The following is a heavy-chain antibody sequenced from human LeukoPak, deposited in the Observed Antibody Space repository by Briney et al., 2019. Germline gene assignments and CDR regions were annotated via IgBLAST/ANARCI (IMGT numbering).Heavy chain of an antibody. CDR2: ISESGST. CDR1: GGSIGFYH. D-gene: IGHD3-22*01. J-gene: IGHJ6*03. Sequence: PSETLSLTCTVSGGSIGFYHWSWIRQSPGKELEWIGDISESGSTNYMPSLKSRVTISVDTSNQFSLKLRSVTAADTAVYYCARGRHDITMIVVVMTSVSYYLDVWGKGTTVTVS. CDR3: ARGRHDITMIVVVMTSVSYYLDV. V-gene: IGHV4-59*12.